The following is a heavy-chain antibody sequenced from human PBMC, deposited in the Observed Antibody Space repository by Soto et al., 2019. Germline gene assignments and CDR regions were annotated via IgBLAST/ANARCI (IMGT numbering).Heavy chain of an antibody. CDR2: IIPIFGTA. CDR3: ARDYSRGMDV. V-gene: IGHV1-69*12. Sequence: QVQLVQSGAEVKKPGSSVKVSCKASGGTFSSYAISWVRQAPGQGLEWMGGIIPIFGTANYAKNFQGRVTITADESTSTADTEPSSLRPEETAVYYCARDYSRGMDVWGQGTTVTVSS. CDR1: GGTFSSYA. D-gene: IGHD2-15*01. J-gene: IGHJ6*02.